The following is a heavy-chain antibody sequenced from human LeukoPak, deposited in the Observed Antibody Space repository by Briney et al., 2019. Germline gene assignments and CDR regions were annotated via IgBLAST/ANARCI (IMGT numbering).Heavy chain of an antibody. J-gene: IGHJ4*02. Sequence: PGGSLRLSCAASGFTFSSNAMSWVRQAPGKGLEGASSISSSSSYIYYADSVKGRFTISRDNAKNSLYPQMNSLRAEDTAVYYCARDKIVGATHFDYWGQGTLVTVSS. CDR1: GFTFSSNA. V-gene: IGHV3-21*01. D-gene: IGHD1-26*01. CDR3: ARDKIVGATHFDY. CDR2: ISSSSSYI.